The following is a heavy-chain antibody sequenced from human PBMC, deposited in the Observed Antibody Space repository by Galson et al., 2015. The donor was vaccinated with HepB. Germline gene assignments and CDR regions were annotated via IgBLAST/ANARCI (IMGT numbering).Heavy chain of an antibody. Sequence: CAISGDSVSSNSGAWNWIRQSPSRGLEWLGRTYYRSKWYSGYAVFVKSRITINPDTSKNQFSLQLKSVTPEDTGVYYCASGVTGRSDYWGQGTLVTVSS. CDR2: TYYRSKWYS. J-gene: IGHJ4*02. V-gene: IGHV6-1*01. CDR1: GDSVSSNSGA. CDR3: ASGVTGRSDY. D-gene: IGHD1-20*01.